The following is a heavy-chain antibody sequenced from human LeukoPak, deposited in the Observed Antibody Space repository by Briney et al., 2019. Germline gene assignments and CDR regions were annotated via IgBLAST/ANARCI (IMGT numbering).Heavy chain of an antibody. CDR3: ARDPSSRHLLYTESSGWHFDY. D-gene: IGHD6-19*01. V-gene: IGHV1-18*01. CDR2: ISAYNGNT. Sequence: ASVKVSCKASGYTFTSYGISWVRQAPGQGLEWMGWISAYNGNTNYAQKLQGRVTMTTDTSTSTAYMELRSLRSDDTAVYYCARDPSSRHLLYTESSGWHFDYLGQGTLVTASS. J-gene: IGHJ4*02. CDR1: GYTFTSYG.